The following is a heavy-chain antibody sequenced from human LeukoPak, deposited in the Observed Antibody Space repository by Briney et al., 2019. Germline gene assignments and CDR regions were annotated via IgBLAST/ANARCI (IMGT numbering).Heavy chain of an antibody. D-gene: IGHD5-12*01. J-gene: IGHJ5*01. CDR3: AKSWQYNWFDS. Sequence: PGGSLRLSCVASGFTFSSYAMSWVRQAPGKGPEWVSDISGSGGTTHYAESVKGRFTISRDNSKNTLYLQMNSLRAEDTALYYCAKSWQYNWFDSWGQGTLVTVSS. CDR1: GFTFSSYA. CDR2: ISGSGGTT. V-gene: IGHV3-23*01.